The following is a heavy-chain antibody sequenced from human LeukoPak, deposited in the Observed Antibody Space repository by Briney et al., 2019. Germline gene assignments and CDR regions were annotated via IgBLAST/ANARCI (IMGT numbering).Heavy chain of an antibody. CDR2: IIPIFGTA. V-gene: IGHV1-69*13. CDR1: GGTFSSYA. CDR3: TGSQSSSSTSLTRYYYYYYYMDV. J-gene: IGHJ6*03. Sequence: GASVKVSCKASGGTFSSYAISWVRQAPGQGLEWMGGIIPIFGTANYAQKFQGRVTITADESTSTAYMELSSLRSEDTAVYYCTGSQSSSSTSLTRYYYYYYYMDVWGQGTTATVSS. D-gene: IGHD2-2*01.